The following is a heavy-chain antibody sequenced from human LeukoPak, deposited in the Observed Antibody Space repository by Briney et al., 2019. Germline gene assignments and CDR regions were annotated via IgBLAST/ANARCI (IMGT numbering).Heavy chain of an antibody. CDR2: IPDNGGHT. J-gene: IGHJ4*02. V-gene: IGHV3-23*01. CDR1: GFTFSRFD. Sequence: GGSLRPSWAASGFTFSRFDMSWVRPAPGKGLEWVSGIPDNGGHTYYADYVKGRFTTSRDNSKNTLYLQMNSLRAEDTAVYYCAKDGFDYYDSSGYSYFHYWGQGTLVTVSS. D-gene: IGHD3-22*01. CDR3: AKDGFDYYDSSGYSYFHY.